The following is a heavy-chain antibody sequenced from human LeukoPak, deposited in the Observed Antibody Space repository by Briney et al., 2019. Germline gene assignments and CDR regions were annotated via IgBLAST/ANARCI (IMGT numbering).Heavy chain of an antibody. V-gene: IGHV1-69*13. J-gene: IGHJ6*03. Sequence: SVKVSCKASGVTFSSYAISWVRQAPGQGREWMGGIIPIFGTANYAQKFQGRVTITADESTSTAYMELSSLRPEDTAVYYCARVYSGYDLYYYYYMNVWGKGTTVTVSS. CDR1: GVTFSSYA. CDR3: ARVYSGYDLYYYYYMNV. CDR2: IIPIFGTA. D-gene: IGHD5-12*01.